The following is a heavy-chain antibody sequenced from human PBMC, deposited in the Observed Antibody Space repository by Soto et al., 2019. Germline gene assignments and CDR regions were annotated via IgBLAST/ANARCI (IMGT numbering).Heavy chain of an antibody. CDR3: ARTGFVRRFGEFSIL. CDR1: GYTFTSYG. CDR2: ISAYNGNT. J-gene: IGHJ4*01. V-gene: IGHV1-18*01. Sequence: QVQLVQSGAEVMKPGASVKVSCKASGYTFTSYGISSVRQAPGQELEWMGWISAYNGNTNYAQKLQGRVTMTTDTSTSRAYMEVRSLRSDDTAVYYGARTGFVRRFGEFSILWGHRTLVTVSS. D-gene: IGHD3-10*01.